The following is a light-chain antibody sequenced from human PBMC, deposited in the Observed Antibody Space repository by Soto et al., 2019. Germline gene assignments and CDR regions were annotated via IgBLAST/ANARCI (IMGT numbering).Light chain of an antibody. J-gene: IGKJ1*01. CDR2: KAS. V-gene: IGKV1-5*03. Sequence: DIQMTQSPSTLSGPVGDRVTITCRASQTISSWLAWYQQKPGKAPKLLIYKASTLKSGVPSRFSGSGSGTEFTLTISSLRPDDFATYYCQHYNSYSEAFGQGTKVDIK. CDR1: QTISSW. CDR3: QHYNSYSEA.